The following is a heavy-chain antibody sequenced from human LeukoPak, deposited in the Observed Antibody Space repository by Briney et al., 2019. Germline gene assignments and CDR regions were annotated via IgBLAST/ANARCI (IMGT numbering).Heavy chain of an antibody. V-gene: IGHV3-53*01. D-gene: IGHD1-1*01. CDR1: GFTVSSNY. CDR2: IYSGGST. CDR3: AREVTGTGDYFDY. Sequence: PGGSLRLSCAASGFTVSSNYMSWVRQAPGKGLEWVSVIYSGGSTYYADSVKGRFTISRDNSKNTLYLQMNSLRAEDTAVYYRAREVTGTGDYFDYWGQGTLVTVSS. J-gene: IGHJ4*02.